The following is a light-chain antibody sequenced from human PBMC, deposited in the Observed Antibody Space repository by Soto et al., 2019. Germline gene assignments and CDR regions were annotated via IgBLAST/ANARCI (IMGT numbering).Light chain of an antibody. Sequence: DIQLTQPPSVLSASVGDTVTITCRASQALSNYLAWYQQKPGKAPDLLIYSASTLQSGVPSRFSGSGSETEFSLTIRALQPEDFATYYCQQLSRYPLTFGGGTKVDIK. CDR3: QQLSRYPLT. CDR1: QALSNY. J-gene: IGKJ4*01. V-gene: IGKV1-9*01. CDR2: SAS.